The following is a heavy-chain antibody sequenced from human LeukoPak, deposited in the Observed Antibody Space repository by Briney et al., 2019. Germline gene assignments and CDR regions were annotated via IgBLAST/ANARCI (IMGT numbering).Heavy chain of an antibody. D-gene: IGHD3-22*01. J-gene: IGHJ4*02. Sequence: PSETLSLTCTVSGGSISSSSSYWGWIRQPPGKGLEWIGSIYYSGSTYYGPSLKSQVTISVDTSKNQFSLRLSSVTAADTAVYYCARLYYYDSSGYYYTFDYWGQGTLVTVSS. CDR2: IYYSGST. CDR3: ARLYYYDSSGYYYTFDY. V-gene: IGHV4-39*01. CDR1: GGSISSSSSY.